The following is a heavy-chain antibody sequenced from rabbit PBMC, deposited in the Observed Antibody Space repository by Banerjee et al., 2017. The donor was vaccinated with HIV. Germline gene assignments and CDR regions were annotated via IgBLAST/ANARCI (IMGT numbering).Heavy chain of an antibody. D-gene: IGHD8-1*01. V-gene: IGHV1S43*01. CDR2: IYTSSGST. CDR3: ARDFAGDSYYYGLDL. CDR1: GFSFSNKYV. Sequence: QEQLVESGGGLVKPEGSLTLTCTASGFSFSNKYVMCWVRQAPGKGLQLIACIYTSSGSTWYASWVNGRFTISRSTSLNTVDLKMTSLTAADTATYFCARDFAGDSYYYGLDLWGPGTLVTVS. J-gene: IGHJ6*01.